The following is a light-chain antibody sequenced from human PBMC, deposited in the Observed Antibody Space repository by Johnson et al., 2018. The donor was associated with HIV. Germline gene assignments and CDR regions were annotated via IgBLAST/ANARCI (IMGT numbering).Light chain of an antibody. CDR2: DNN. Sequence: QSALTQPPSVSAAPGQKVTISCSGSSSNIGNNYVSWYQQLPGTAPKLLIYDNNKRPSGIPDRFSGSKSATSATLALTGLQTGDEADYYCGAWDSSLSASYVFGTGTKVTVL. J-gene: IGLJ1*01. CDR1: SSNIGNNY. V-gene: IGLV1-51*01. CDR3: GAWDSSLSASYV.